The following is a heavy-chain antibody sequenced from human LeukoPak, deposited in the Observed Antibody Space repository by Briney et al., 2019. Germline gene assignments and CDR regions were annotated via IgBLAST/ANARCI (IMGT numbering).Heavy chain of an antibody. CDR3: AKFAPAVRIWGLDY. J-gene: IGHJ4*02. D-gene: IGHD2-2*01. Sequence: GRSLRLSCAASGFTFSSYGMHWVRQAPRKGLEWVAVISYDGSNKYYADSVKGRFTISRDNSKNTLYLQMNSLRAEDTAVYYCAKFAPAVRIWGLDYWGQGTLVTVSS. CDR1: GFTFSSYG. V-gene: IGHV3-30*18. CDR2: ISYDGSNK.